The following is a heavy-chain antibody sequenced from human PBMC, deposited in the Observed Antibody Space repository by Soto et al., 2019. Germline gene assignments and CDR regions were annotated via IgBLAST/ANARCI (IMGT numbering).Heavy chain of an antibody. J-gene: IGHJ5*02. CDR1: GGSISSYY. Sequence: SETLSLTCTVSGGSISSYYWSWIRQPPGKGLEWIGYIYYSGSTNYNPSLKSRVTISVDTSKNQFSLKLSSVTAADTAVYYCARDRYDNSGYYSHNWFDPWGQGTLVTVSS. D-gene: IGHD3-22*01. CDR2: IYYSGST. V-gene: IGHV4-59*01. CDR3: ARDRYDNSGYYSHNWFDP.